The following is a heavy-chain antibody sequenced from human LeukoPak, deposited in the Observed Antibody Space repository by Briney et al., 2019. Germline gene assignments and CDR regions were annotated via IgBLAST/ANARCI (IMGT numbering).Heavy chain of an antibody. CDR1: GYTFSNYE. D-gene: IGHD2-21*02. CDR2: LNPNSGST. J-gene: IGHJ5*02. Sequence: ASVKVSCKTSGYTFSNYEINWLRQATGQGPEWMGWLNPNSGSTGYGHKFQGRISMTRDTSKSTVYMEINSLTSEDTAVYYCARMDLDGDGSNWFAPWGQGTLVIVSS. V-gene: IGHV1-8*01. CDR3: ARMDLDGDGSNWFAP.